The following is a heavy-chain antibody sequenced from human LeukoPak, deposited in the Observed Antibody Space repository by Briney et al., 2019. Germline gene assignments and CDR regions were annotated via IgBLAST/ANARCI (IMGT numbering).Heavy chain of an antibody. CDR2: LSGSGAYT. CDR3: AKYFASGSYYKLPH. CDR1: GFTFSNSA. Sequence: GGSLRLSCAASGFTFSNSAMSWVRQAPGKGLEWVSTLSGSGAYTYYADSVKGRFTISRDNSKNTLYLQMNSLRAEDTAVYYCAKYFASGSYYKLPHWGQGTLVTVSS. V-gene: IGHV3-23*01. D-gene: IGHD3-10*01. J-gene: IGHJ1*01.